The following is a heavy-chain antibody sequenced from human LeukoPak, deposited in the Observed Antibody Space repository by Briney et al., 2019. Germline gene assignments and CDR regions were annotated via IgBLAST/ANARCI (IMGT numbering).Heavy chain of an antibody. Sequence: SETLSLTCTVSGVSISSYYWSWVRQPPGKGLEWIGYIYYSGSTNYNPSLKSRVTISVDTSENQFSLKLSSVTAADTAVYYCARDRDYGDYGSLNGMDVWGQGTTVTVSS. J-gene: IGHJ6*02. CDR3: ARDRDYGDYGSLNGMDV. CDR2: IYYSGST. V-gene: IGHV4-59*01. CDR1: GVSISSYY. D-gene: IGHD4-17*01.